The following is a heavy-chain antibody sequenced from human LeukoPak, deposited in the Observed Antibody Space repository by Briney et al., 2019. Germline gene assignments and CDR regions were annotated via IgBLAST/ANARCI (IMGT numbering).Heavy chain of an antibody. V-gene: IGHV3-23*01. J-gene: IGHJ3*02. D-gene: IGHD2-2*02. CDR3: AKDWTVVVPAAISDAFDI. Sequence: GGSLRLSCAASGFTFITCAMTWVRQAPGKGLEWVSAISDSGAKTYYADSVKGRFTISRDNSKNTLYLQMNSLRAEDTAVYYCAKDWTVVVPAAISDAFDIWGQGTMVTVSS. CDR2: ISDSGAKT. CDR1: GFTFITCA.